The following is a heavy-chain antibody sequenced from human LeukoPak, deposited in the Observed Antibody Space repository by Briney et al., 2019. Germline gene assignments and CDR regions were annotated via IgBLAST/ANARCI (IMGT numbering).Heavy chain of an antibody. CDR3: AKGYSGYCTINNCYPPDD. D-gene: IGHD2-2*01. CDR2: IRYDGSNK. CDR1: GFTFSNYG. V-gene: IGHV3-30*02. Sequence: GGSLRLSCAASGFTFSNYGMHWVRQAPGKGLEWVAIIRYDGSNKYYADSVKDRFTISRDSSKNTLYLQMNSLRAEDTALYYCAKGYSGYCTINNCYPPDDWGQGTLVTVSS. J-gene: IGHJ4*02.